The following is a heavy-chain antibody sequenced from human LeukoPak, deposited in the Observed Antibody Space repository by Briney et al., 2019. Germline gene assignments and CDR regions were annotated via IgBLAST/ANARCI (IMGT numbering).Heavy chain of an antibody. D-gene: IGHD3-3*01. J-gene: IGHJ6*02. CDR2: ISAYNGNT. Sequence: ASVKVSCKASGYTFTSYGISWVRQAPGQGLEWMGWISAYNGNTNYAQKLQGRVTMTTDTSTSTAYMELRSLRSDDTAVYYCAAQRRSGYSWDYYYGMDVWGQGTTVTVSS. CDR1: GYTFTSYG. V-gene: IGHV1-18*01. CDR3: AAQRRSGYSWDYYYGMDV.